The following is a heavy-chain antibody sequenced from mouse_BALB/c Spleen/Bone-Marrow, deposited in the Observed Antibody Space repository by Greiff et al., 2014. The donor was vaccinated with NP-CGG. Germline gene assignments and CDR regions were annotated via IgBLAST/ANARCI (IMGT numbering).Heavy chain of an antibody. Sequence: QVQLQQSGAELVRPGASVKLSCKASGYTLTNYWINWVKQRPGQGLEWIGNIYPSDSYTNYNQKFKDKATLTVDKSSSTAYMQLSSPTSEDSAVYYCTRWLPYAMDYWGQGTSVTVSS. V-gene: IGHV1-69*02. CDR1: GYTLTNYW. CDR3: TRWLPYAMDY. D-gene: IGHD2-2*01. CDR2: IYPSDSYT. J-gene: IGHJ4*01.